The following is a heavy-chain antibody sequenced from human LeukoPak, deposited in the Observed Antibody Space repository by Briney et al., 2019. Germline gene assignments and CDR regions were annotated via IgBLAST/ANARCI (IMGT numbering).Heavy chain of an antibody. CDR3: ARVSSSTSCYTKGFVDY. V-gene: IGHV4-61*02. D-gene: IGHD2-2*02. J-gene: IGHJ4*02. CDR1: GGSISSGSYY. CDR2: IYTSGST. Sequence: PSETLSLTCTVSGGSISSGSYYWSWIRQPAGKGLEWIGRIYTSGSTNYNPSLKSRVTISVDTSKNQFSLKLSSVTAADTAVYYCARVSSSTSCYTKGFVDYWGQGTLVTVSS.